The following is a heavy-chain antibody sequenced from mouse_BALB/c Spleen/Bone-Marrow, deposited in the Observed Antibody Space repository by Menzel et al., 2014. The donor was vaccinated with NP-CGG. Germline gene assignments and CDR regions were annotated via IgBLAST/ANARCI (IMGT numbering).Heavy chain of an antibody. CDR2: IRLKSDNYAT. D-gene: IGHD1-1*01. J-gene: IGHJ3*01. V-gene: IGHV6-6*02. CDR3: TLYYGSNYWFAY. Sequence: EVKLVESGGGLVQPGGSMKLSCVASGFTFSNFWMSWVRRSPEKGLEWVAEIRLKSDNYATHYAESVKGKFTISRDDSESRLYLQMNSLRTEDTGIYYCTLYYGSNYWFAYWGQGTLVTVSA. CDR1: GFTFSNFW.